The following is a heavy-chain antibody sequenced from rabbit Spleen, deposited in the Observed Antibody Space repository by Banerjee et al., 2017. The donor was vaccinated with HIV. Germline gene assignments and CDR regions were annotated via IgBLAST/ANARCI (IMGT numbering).Heavy chain of an antibody. J-gene: IGHJ4*02. CDR1: GFSFSNGYV. CDR2: INTISGGA. CDR3: LREGF. Sequence: QQQLVESGGGLVKPGTSLTLTCAASGFSFSNGYVMCWVRQAPGKGLEWIACINTISGGAAYATWAKGRFTISGASWTTVSLQMTSVTVADTATYFCLREGFWGPGTLVTVS. V-gene: IGHV1S45*01.